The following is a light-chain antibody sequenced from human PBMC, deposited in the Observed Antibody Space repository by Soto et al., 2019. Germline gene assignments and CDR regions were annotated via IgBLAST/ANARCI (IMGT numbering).Light chain of an antibody. CDR1: QSISSW. V-gene: IGKV1-5*01. J-gene: IGKJ2*01. CDR2: DAS. Sequence: DILMTQSPSTLSASVGDRVTITCRASQSISSWFAWYQQKPGKAPKLLIYDASSLESGVPSRFSGSGSGTEFTLTISSLQPDDFATYYCQQYNSYAPYTFGQGTKLEIK. CDR3: QQYNSYAPYT.